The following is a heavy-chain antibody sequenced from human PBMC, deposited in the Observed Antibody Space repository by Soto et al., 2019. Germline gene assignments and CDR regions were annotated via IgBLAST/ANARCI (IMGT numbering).Heavy chain of an antibody. J-gene: IGHJ4*02. CDR2: INAGNGNT. D-gene: IGHD3-10*01. Sequence: QVQLVQSGAEVKKPGASVKVSCKASGYTFTSYAMHWVRQAPGQRLEWMGWINAGNGNTKYSQKFQGRVTITRDTSASTAYTELSSLRSEDTAVYYCARTLQDYYGSGLPGYWGQGTLVTVSS. CDR3: ARTLQDYYGSGLPGY. CDR1: GYTFTSYA. V-gene: IGHV1-3*01.